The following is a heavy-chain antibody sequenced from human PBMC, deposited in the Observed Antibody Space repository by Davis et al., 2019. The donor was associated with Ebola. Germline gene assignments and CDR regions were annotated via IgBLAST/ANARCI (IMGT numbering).Heavy chain of an antibody. CDR1: GGSISSGGYY. Sequence: PSETLSLTCTVSGGSISSGGYYWSWIRQHPGKGLEWIGYIYYSGSTYYNPSLKSRVTISVDTSKNQFSLKLSSVTAADTAVYYCARRGVRFVGGAFDIWGQGTMVTVSS. CDR3: ARRGVRFVGGAFDI. J-gene: IGHJ3*02. V-gene: IGHV4-31*03. D-gene: IGHD3-16*01. CDR2: IYYSGST.